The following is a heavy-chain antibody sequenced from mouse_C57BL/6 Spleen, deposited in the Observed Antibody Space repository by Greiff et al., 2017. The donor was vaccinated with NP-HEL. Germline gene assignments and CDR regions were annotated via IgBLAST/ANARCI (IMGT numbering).Heavy chain of an antibody. D-gene: IGHD1-1*01. CDR2: IDPANGNT. CDR1: GFNIKNTY. J-gene: IGHJ2*01. Sequence: VQLQQSVAELVRPGASVKLSCTASGFNIKNTYMHWVKQRPEQGLEWIGRIDPANGNTKYAPKFQGKAPITADTSSNTAYLQLSSLTSEDTAIYYCAGDYCGRNRRGYFDYWGQGTTLTVSA. CDR3: AGDYCGRNRRGYFDY. V-gene: IGHV14-3*01.